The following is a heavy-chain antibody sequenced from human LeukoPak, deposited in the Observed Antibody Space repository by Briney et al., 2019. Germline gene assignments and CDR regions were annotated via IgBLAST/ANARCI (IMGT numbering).Heavy chain of an antibody. CDR2: ISAYNGNT. CDR3: AREFVDTAMDYYFDY. CDR1: GYTFTNYG. J-gene: IGHJ4*02. V-gene: IGHV1-18*01. D-gene: IGHD5-18*01. Sequence: ASVKVSCKTSGYTFTNYGISWVRQAPGLGLEWMGWISAYNGNTNYAQKFQGRVTMTRDTSTSTVYMELSSLRSEDTAVYYCAREFVDTAMDYYFDYWGQGTLVTVSS.